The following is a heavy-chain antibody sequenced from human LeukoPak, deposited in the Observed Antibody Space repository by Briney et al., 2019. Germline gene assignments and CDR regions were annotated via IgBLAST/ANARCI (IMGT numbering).Heavy chain of an antibody. J-gene: IGHJ5*02. CDR1: GYTFTGYY. CDR3: ARAKVIRGGNWFDP. Sequence: ASVKVSCKASGYTFTGYYMHWVRQAPGQGLEWMGWINPNSGGTNYAQKFQGRVTMTRDTSISTAYMELSRLRSDDTAVYYCARAKVIRGGNWFDPWGQGTLVTVSS. CDR2: INPNSGGT. V-gene: IGHV1-2*02. D-gene: IGHD3-16*01.